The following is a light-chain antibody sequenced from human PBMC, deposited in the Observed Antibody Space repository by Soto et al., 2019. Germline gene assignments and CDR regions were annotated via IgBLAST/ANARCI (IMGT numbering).Light chain of an antibody. CDR3: QQYDNLIT. V-gene: IGKV1-33*01. CDR2: DAS. J-gene: IGKJ5*01. Sequence: DIQMTQSPSSLSASVGDRVTITCQASQDISKYLNLYQQKPGTAPKLLIYDASNLETGVPSRFSGSGSGTDFTFTISSLQPEDIATYYCQQYDNLITFGQGTRLEI. CDR1: QDISKY.